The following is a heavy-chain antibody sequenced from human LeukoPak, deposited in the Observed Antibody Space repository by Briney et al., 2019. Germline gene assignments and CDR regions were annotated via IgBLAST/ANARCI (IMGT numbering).Heavy chain of an antibody. V-gene: IGHV4-4*08. CDR1: GDSMTIYY. CDR3: ARVYMHFGVTRFDL. D-gene: IGHD3-3*01. J-gene: IGHJ5*02. CDR2: IQHTGDT. Sequence: SSETLSLTCAVSGDSMTIYYWSWIRQTPGKGLEWIGYIQHTGDTDYNPSLKSRVTISVDSSKNQFSLSLNSVTAADTGLYYCARVYMHFGVTRFDLWGQGTPVTVSS.